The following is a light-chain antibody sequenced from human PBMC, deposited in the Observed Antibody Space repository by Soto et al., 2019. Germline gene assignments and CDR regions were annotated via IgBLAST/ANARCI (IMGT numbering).Light chain of an antibody. V-gene: IGLV2-8*01. CDR3: SSYAGSNNLL. CDR2: EVS. Sequence: QSALTQPPSASGSPGQSVTISCTGTRSDIGGYEYVSWYQQHPGKAPKVMIYEVSKRPSGVPDRFSGSKSGNTASLTVSGLQAEDEADYYCSSYAGSNNLLFGGGTKLTVL. J-gene: IGLJ2*01. CDR1: RSDIGGYEY.